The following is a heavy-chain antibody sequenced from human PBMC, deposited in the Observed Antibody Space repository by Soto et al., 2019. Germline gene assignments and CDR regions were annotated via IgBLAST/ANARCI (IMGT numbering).Heavy chain of an antibody. Sequence: PSETLSLTCTVSVGSINSYFWTWVRQSPGKGLQWIGYIHYSGNSNYNPSLKSRVTMSVDTPKNQFSLRLTSVTAADTAVYFCARMNQLAPKRNALDIWGPGTLVTSSS. CDR1: VGSINSYF. J-gene: IGHJ3*02. CDR2: IHYSGNS. D-gene: IGHD1-1*01. CDR3: ARMNQLAPKRNALDI. V-gene: IGHV4-59*01.